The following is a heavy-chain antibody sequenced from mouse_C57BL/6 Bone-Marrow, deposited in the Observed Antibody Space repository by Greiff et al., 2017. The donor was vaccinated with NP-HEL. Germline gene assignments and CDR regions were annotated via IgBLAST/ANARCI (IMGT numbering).Heavy chain of an antibody. J-gene: IGHJ4*01. D-gene: IGHD4-1*01. Sequence: VKLMESGAELARPGASVKLSCKASGYTFTSYGISWVKQRTGQGLEWIGEIYPRSGNTYYNEKFKGKATLTADKSSSTAYMELRSLTSEDSAVYFCAANWEKYYAMDYWGQGTSVTVSS. V-gene: IGHV1-81*01. CDR2: IYPRSGNT. CDR1: GYTFTSYG. CDR3: AANWEKYYAMDY.